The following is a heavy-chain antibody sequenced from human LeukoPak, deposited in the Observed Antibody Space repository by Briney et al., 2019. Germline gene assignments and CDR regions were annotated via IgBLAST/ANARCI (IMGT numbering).Heavy chain of an antibody. V-gene: IGHV4-59*01. J-gene: IGHJ4*02. CDR2: IYYSGST. D-gene: IGHD6-13*01. Sequence: SETLSLTCAVYGGSFSGYYWSWIRQPPGKGLEWIGYIYYSGSTNYTPSLKSRVTISVDTSKNQFSLRLSSVTAADTAVYYCARERISYSSGWSPTSSYYFDYWGQGTLVTVSS. CDR3: ARERISYSSGWSPTSSYYFDY. CDR1: GGSFSGYY.